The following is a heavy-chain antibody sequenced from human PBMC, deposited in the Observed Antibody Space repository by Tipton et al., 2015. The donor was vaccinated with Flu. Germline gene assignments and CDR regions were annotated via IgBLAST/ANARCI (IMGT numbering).Heavy chain of an antibody. Sequence: LRLSCIASGDSFRSDYFWGWIRQPPGKGLEWIGHISRGGSTYYNSSLQSRATISVDSSRNRFSLKVKSVTAADTAVYYCARRDYSNYVSEPKNWFDHWGQGTLVTVSA. D-gene: IGHD4-11*01. CDR1: GDSFRSDYF. CDR2: ISRGGST. J-gene: IGHJ5*02. CDR3: ARRDYSNYVSEPKNWFDH. V-gene: IGHV4-38-2*02.